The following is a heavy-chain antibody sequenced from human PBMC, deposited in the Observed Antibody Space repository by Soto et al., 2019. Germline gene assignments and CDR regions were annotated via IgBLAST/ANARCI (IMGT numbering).Heavy chain of an antibody. D-gene: IGHD3-3*01. CDR2: MNPNSGNT. CDR3: ARRAGWYDFWSGYYTPGVYYYYYMDV. J-gene: IGHJ6*03. CDR1: GYTFTSYD. V-gene: IGHV1-8*01. Sequence: GASVKVSCKASGYTFTSYDINWVRQATGQGLEWMGWMNPNSGNTGYAQKFQGRVTMTRNTSISTAYMELSSLRSEDTAVYYCARRAGWYDFWSGYYTPGVYYYYYMDVWGKGTTVTVSS.